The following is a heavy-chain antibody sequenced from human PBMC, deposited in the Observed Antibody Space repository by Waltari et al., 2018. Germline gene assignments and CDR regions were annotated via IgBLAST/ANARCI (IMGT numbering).Heavy chain of an antibody. CDR2: ISGSGGSR. V-gene: IGHV3-23*04. Sequence: EVQLVESGGVLVQPGGSLRLSCAASGFTFSSYAMGWVRRAPGRGVGWVPVISGSGGSRDNSDPGRGRFTTSGDNSKNTMYLHMNSLRAADTAVYYCAKGLRGIPLWSDYWGQGTLVTVSS. CDR1: GFTFSSYA. CDR3: AKGLRGIPLWSDY. J-gene: IGHJ4*02. D-gene: IGHD5-18*01.